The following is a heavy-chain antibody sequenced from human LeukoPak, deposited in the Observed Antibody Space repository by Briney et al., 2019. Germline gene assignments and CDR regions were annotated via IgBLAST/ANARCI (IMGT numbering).Heavy chain of an antibody. D-gene: IGHD6-19*01. V-gene: IGHV4-34*01. CDR3: ARRLSSGWVDF. Sequence: PSETLSLTCAVFGGSFTTYYWTWIRQPPGKGLEWIGEFHHSGKINYKPSLRSRVTISLDTPKNQFSLNLSSVTAADTAVYYCARRLSSGWVDFWGQGTLVTVSS. J-gene: IGHJ4*02. CDR2: FHHSGKI. CDR1: GGSFTTYY.